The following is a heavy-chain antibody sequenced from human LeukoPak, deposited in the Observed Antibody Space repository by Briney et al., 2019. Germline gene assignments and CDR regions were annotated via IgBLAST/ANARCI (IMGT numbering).Heavy chain of an antibody. V-gene: IGHV3-11*03. CDR2: IRTTAEGAKYA. D-gene: IGHD6-19*01. CDR3: AKAGIGVVGYFDY. Sequence: GGSLRLSCATSGFSFTDYPMNWVRQAPGKGLEWISNIRTTAEGAKYAYYADSVKGRATISRDDGKNTLYLHMNSLRDEDTALYYCAKAGIGVVGYFDYWGQGTLVTVSS. CDR1: GFSFTDYP. J-gene: IGHJ4*02.